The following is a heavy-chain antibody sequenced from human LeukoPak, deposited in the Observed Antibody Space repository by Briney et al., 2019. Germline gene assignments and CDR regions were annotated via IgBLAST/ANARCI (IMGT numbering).Heavy chain of an antibody. CDR1: GGSFSGYY. CDR2: INHSGST. Sequence: SETLSLTCAVYGGSFSGYYWSWIRQPPGKGLEWIGEINHSGSTNYNPSLKSRVTISVDTSKNQFSLKLSSVTAADTAVYYCARDGYSGYDNYYYYYMDVWGKGTTVTISS. V-gene: IGHV4-34*01. J-gene: IGHJ6*03. CDR3: ARDGYSGYDNYYYYYMDV. D-gene: IGHD5-12*01.